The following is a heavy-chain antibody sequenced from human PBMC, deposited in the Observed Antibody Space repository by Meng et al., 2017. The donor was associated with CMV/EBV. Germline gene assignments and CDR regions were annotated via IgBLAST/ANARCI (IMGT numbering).Heavy chain of an antibody. Sequence: LSLTCAASGFTFSSYSMNWVRQAPGKGLEWVSSISSSSSYIYYADSVKGRFTISRDNAKNSLYLQMNSLRAEDTAVYYCARDPYCSGGSCYQGWFDPWGQGTLVTVSS. J-gene: IGHJ5*02. CDR3: ARDPYCSGGSCYQGWFDP. CDR1: GFTFSSYS. CDR2: ISSSSSYI. D-gene: IGHD2-15*01. V-gene: IGHV3-21*01.